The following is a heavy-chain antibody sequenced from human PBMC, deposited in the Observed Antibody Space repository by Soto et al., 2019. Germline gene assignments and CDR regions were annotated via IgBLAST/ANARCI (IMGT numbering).Heavy chain of an antibody. CDR2: ISSTGTYT. V-gene: IGHV3-11*05. J-gene: IGHJ4*02. Sequence: QVQLVESGGGLVKPGGSLRLSCAASGFTFTDYYMNWIRQAPGKGLEWVSYISSTGTYTNYADSVKGRFTISRDNAKNSLYLQMNSLRAEDTAVYYCARDANYAAYWGQGTLVTVSS. CDR1: GFTFTDYY. CDR3: ARDANYAAY.